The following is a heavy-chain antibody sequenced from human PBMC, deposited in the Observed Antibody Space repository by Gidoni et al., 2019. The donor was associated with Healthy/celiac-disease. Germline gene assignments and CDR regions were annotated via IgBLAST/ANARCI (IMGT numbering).Heavy chain of an antibody. D-gene: IGHD6-13*01. CDR1: GFTSSSFG. CDR3: AKDLGQAAAGDYYYGMDV. CDR2: IPYDGSNK. Sequence: QVQLVESGGGVVQPGRSLRLSCAATGFTSSSFGMHWLRQAPGKGLEWVAVIPYDGSNKYYADSVKGRFTISRDNSKNTLYLQMNSLRAEDTAVYYCAKDLGQAAAGDYYYGMDVWGQGTTVTVSS. V-gene: IGHV3-30*18. J-gene: IGHJ6*02.